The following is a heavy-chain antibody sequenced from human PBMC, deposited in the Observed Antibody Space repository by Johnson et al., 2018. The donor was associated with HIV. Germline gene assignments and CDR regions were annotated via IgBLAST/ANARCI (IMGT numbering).Heavy chain of an antibody. V-gene: IGHV3-20*04. D-gene: IGHD1-26*01. CDR2: INWNGGST. CDR1: GFTFHDFG. J-gene: IGHJ3*02. CDR3: ASEAKHHVGANRVSSFDI. Sequence: VHLVESGGGVVRPGGPLRPSCAASGFTFHDFGMSWVRQTPGQGLEWVAGINWNGGSTGYADSVKRRFTIFRDNAKKSLCLQMNTLRAEDTALYYCASEAKHHVGANRVSSFDIWGQGTMVTVSA.